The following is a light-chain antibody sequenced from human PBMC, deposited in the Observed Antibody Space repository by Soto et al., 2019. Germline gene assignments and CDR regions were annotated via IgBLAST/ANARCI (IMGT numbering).Light chain of an antibody. CDR3: QQVDSYPIT. J-gene: IGKJ5*01. CDR2: AAS. Sequence: DIQLTQSPSFLSASVGDRVTITCRASQGISSYLAWYQQKPGKAPNLLIYAASTLQSGVPSRFSGSGSGTEFTFTISSLQPEDFATYYCQQVDSYPITFGQGTRLEIK. V-gene: IGKV1-9*01. CDR1: QGISSY.